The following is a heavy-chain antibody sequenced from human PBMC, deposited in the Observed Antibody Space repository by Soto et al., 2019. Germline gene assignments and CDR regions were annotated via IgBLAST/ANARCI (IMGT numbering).Heavy chain of an antibody. CDR3: ARDRDIVVVPAAIGYGMDV. V-gene: IGHV1-18*04. D-gene: IGHD2-2*02. CDR1: GYTFTSYG. Sequence: ASVKVSCKASGYTFTSYGINWVRQAPGQGLERMGWISAYNGNTHYAQKLQGRVTMTTDTSTSTAYMELRSLRSDDTAVYYCARDRDIVVVPAAIGYGMDVWGQGTTVTVSS. CDR2: ISAYNGNT. J-gene: IGHJ6*02.